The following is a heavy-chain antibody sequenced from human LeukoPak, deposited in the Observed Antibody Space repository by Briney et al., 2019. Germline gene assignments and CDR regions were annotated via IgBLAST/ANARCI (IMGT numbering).Heavy chain of an antibody. J-gene: IGHJ4*02. V-gene: IGHV1-18*01. CDR1: GYTFTSYG. CDR3: ARDEEGSGSYYYYFDY. CDR2: ISAYNGNT. D-gene: IGHD3-10*01. Sequence: ASVKVSCKASGYTFTSYGISWVRQAPGQGLEWMGWISAYNGNTNYAQKLQGRVTMTTDTSTSTAYMELRSLRSDDTAVYYCARDEEGSGSYYYYFDYGGQGTLVTVSS.